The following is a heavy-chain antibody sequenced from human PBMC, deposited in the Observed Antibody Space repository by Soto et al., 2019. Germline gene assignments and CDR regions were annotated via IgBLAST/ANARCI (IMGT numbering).Heavy chain of an antibody. CDR1: GYTFTSYG. Sequence: QVQLVQSGAEVKKPGASVKVSCKASGYTFTSYGISWVRQAPGQGLEWMGWISAYNGNTNYAQKLXXXXXXXXXXXXXXXXXXXXXXXXXXXXXXXCXXXNGYESDYWGQGTLVTVSS. CDR2: ISAYNGNT. J-gene: IGHJ4*02. V-gene: IGHV1-18*01. CDR3: XXXNGYESDY. D-gene: IGHD5-12*01.